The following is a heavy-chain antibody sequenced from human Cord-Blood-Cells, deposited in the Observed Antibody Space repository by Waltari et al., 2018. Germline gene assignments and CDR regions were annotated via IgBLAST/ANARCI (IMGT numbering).Heavy chain of an antibody. J-gene: IGHJ4*02. CDR2: INHSGST. V-gene: IGHV4-34*01. CDR1: GGSFSGYY. Sequence: QVQLQQWGAGLLKPSETLSLTCAVYGGSFSGYYWCWLRQPPGKGLEWIGEINHSGSTNYNPSLKSRVTISVDTSKNQFSLKLSSVTAADTAVYYCATRNSSTAPFDYWGQGTLVTVSS. D-gene: IGHD6-13*01. CDR3: ATRNSSTAPFDY.